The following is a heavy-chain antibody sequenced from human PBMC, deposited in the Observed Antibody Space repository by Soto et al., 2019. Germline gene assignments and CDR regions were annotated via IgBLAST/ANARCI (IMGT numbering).Heavy chain of an antibody. CDR2: IYWDDDK. V-gene: IGHV2-5*02. CDR1: GFSLSTSGVG. Sequence: QITLKESGPTLVNPTQTLTLTCTFSGFSLSTSGVGVGWIRQPPGKALEWLALIYWDDDKRYSPSLKSRLTITKDTSKNQVVLTMTNMDPVDTATYYCAQSPDGGYCSSTSCYNYWGQGTLVTVSS. CDR3: AQSPDGGYCSSTSCYNY. J-gene: IGHJ4*02. D-gene: IGHD2-2*02.